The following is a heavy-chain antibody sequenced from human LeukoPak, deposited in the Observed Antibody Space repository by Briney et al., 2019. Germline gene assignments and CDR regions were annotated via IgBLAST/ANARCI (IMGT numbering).Heavy chain of an antibody. CDR3: TGNYYGSGSYADFDY. CDR2: IRSTANGYAT. Sequence: PGGSLRLSCAASGFTFSGSALHWVRQASGKGLGWVGRIRSTANGYATAYAASVEGRFTISRDDSKNTAYLQMDSLKTEDTAVYYCTGNYYGSGSYADFDYWGQGTLVTVSS. CDR1: GFTFSGSA. V-gene: IGHV3-73*01. J-gene: IGHJ4*02. D-gene: IGHD3-10*01.